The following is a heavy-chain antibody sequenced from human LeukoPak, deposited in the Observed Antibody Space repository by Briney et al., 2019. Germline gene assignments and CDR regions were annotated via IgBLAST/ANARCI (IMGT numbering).Heavy chain of an antibody. D-gene: IGHD1-26*01. CDR1: GFTFSTYW. V-gene: IGHV3-7*01. CDR3: AREIGGIIYH. Sequence: GGSLRLSCAASGFTFSTYWMSWVRQAPGKGLEWVANIKQDGREKYYVDSVLGRFTISRDNAKNSLSLQMNSLRAEDTAVYYCAREIGGIIYHWGQGTLVTVSS. CDR2: IKQDGREK. J-gene: IGHJ4*02.